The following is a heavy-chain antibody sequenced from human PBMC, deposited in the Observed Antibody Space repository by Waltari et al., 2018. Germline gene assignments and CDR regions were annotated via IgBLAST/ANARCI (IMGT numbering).Heavy chain of an antibody. CDR1: GGSFSGYY. V-gene: IGHV4-34*11. Sequence: QVQLQQWGAGLLKPSETLSLTCAVYGGSFSGYYWSWIRQPPGKGLEWIGYIYYSGSTNYNPSLKSRVTISVDTSKNQFSLKLSSVTAADTAVYYCARVYYYDSSGYWGGKYYFDYWGQGTLVTVSS. D-gene: IGHD3-22*01. CDR3: ARVYYYDSSGYWGGKYYFDY. J-gene: IGHJ4*02. CDR2: IYYSGST.